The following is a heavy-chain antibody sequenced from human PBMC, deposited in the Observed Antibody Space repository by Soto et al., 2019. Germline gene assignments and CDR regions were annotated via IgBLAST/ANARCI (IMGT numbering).Heavy chain of an antibody. V-gene: IGHV3-23*01. CDR2: ISGSGGST. CDR3: AKDGYSSGWYPQNAFDI. J-gene: IGHJ3*02. CDR1: GFTFSSYA. Sequence: GGSLSLSCAASGFTFSSYAMSWVRQAPGKGLEWVSAISGSGGSTYYADSVKGRFTISRDSSKNTLYLQMNSLRAEDTAVYYCAKDGYSSGWYPQNAFDIWGQGTMVTVSS. D-gene: IGHD6-19*01.